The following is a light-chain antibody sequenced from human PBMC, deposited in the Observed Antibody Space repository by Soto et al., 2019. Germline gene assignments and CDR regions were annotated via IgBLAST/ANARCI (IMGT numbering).Light chain of an antibody. V-gene: IGLV2-14*01. J-gene: IGLJ1*01. CDR3: SSYGV. Sequence: IQPPSVAGSPRQSITTSFTGTSSDVGGYNYVSWYQQHPGKAPKLMIYDVSNRPSGVSNRFSGSKSGNTASLTISGLQAEDEADYYCSSYGVFGTGTKVTVL. CDR1: SSDVGGYNY. CDR2: DVS.